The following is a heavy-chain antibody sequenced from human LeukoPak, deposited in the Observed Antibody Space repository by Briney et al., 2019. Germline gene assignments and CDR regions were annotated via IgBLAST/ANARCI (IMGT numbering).Heavy chain of an antibody. V-gene: IGHV4-59*05. J-gene: IGHJ4*02. CDR1: GGSINSYH. CDR2: IYYSGST. D-gene: IGHD6-19*01. Sequence: SETLSLTCTVSGGSINSYHWSWIRQPPGKGLEWIGSIYYSGSTYYNPSLKSRVTISVDTSKNQFSLKLSSVTAADTAVYYCASPTIAVAGTGFDYWGQGTLVTVSS. CDR3: ASPTIAVAGTGFDY.